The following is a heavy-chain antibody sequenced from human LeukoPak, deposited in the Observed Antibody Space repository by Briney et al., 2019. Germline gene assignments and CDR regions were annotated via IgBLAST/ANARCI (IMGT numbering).Heavy chain of an antibody. J-gene: IGHJ4*02. CDR3: ARVSVGRYYFDN. V-gene: IGHV3-74*01. Sequence: GFLRLSCAASGFTFSSYWMHWVRQAPGKGLVWVSRINPDESTTSYADSVKGRFTISRDCAKNTLYLQMNSLRAEDTAVYYCARVSVGRYYFDNWGQGTPVTVS. CDR2: INPDESTT. D-gene: IGHD3-3*02. CDR1: GFTFSSYW.